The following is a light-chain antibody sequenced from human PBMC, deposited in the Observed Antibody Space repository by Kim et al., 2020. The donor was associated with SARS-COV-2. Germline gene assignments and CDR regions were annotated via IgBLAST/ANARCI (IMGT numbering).Light chain of an antibody. CDR1: QAIGNY. Sequence: ASVGDSVTITCRASQAIGNYLVWFQQKPGKGPKRLIYAAYTLESGVPSRFSGSGSGTEFTLTISSLQPEDSATYFCLQHDVYPLTFGGGTKVEIK. V-gene: IGKV1-17*03. CDR3: LQHDVYPLT. J-gene: IGKJ4*01. CDR2: AAY.